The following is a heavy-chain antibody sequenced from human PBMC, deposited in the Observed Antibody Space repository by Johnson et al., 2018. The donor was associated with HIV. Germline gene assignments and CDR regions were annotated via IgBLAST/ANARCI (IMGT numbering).Heavy chain of an antibody. CDR3: AKDIASGYTNGGTLDI. J-gene: IGHJ3*02. CDR1: GFKLYEYD. D-gene: IGHD6-19*01. Sequence: MMLVESGGDVVRPGGSLRISCVASGFKLYEYDVSWVRQVPGKGLEWVSGVNWSGGGTAYADSVKGRFTVSSDNAKNSLYLQMNSLRPEDTGLYYCAKDIASGYTNGGTLDIWGQGTMVTVSS. CDR2: VNWSGGGT. V-gene: IGHV3-20*04.